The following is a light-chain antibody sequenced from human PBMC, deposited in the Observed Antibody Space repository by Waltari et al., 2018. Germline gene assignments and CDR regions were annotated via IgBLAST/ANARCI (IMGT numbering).Light chain of an antibody. V-gene: IGLV6-57*04. CDR2: EDH. J-gene: IGLJ3*02. CDR3: QSYDGSGSWV. CDR1: SGSIASNF. Sequence: FMLTQPHSVSESPGKTITISCTRSSGSIASNFVQWYQQRPGSAPTTVIYEDHQRPSGVPVRFSGPFDRSSNSASLTISGLKTEDEAEYYCQSYDGSGSWVFGGGTKLTVL.